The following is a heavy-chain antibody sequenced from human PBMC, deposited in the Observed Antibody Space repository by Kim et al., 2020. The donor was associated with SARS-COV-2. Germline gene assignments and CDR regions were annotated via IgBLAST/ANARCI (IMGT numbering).Heavy chain of an antibody. V-gene: IGHV3-23*05. CDR1: GFTFSRRA. Sequence: GGSLRLSCAASGFTFSRRAMSWVRQVPGKGLEWIASVNNNNNPYYADSVKGRFTVSRDITKDTPYLQMNSLRADDTALYYCAKYHPSSGWPTFDSWGQGT. D-gene: IGHD6-19*01. CDR3: AKYHPSSGWPTFDS. J-gene: IGHJ4*02. CDR2: VNNNNNP.